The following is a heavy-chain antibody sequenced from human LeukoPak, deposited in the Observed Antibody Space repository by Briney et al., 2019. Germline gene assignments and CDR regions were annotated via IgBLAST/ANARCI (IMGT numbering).Heavy chain of an antibody. V-gene: IGHV3-48*03. CDR1: GFTFSSYE. Sequence: GGSPRLSCAASGFTFSSYEMNWVRQAPGKGLEWVSYISSSGSTIYYADSVKGRFTISRDNAKNSLYLQMNSMRAEDTAVYYCAELGITMIGGVWGKGTTVTISS. CDR3: AELGITMIGGV. J-gene: IGHJ6*04. D-gene: IGHD3-10*02. CDR2: ISSSGSTI.